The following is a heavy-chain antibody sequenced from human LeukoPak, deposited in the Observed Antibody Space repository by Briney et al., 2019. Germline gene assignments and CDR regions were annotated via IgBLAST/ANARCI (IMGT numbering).Heavy chain of an antibody. CDR3: ARDRGRQKWFQGFDP. CDR1: GGTFSSYA. CDR2: IIPIFGTA. Sequence: SVKVSCKASGGTFSSYAISWVRQAPGQGLEWMGGIIPIFGTANYAQKFQGRVTITADESTSTACMELSSLRSDDTALYYCARDRGRQKWFQGFDPWGQGTLVTVSS. J-gene: IGHJ5*02. V-gene: IGHV1-69*13. D-gene: IGHD3-22*01.